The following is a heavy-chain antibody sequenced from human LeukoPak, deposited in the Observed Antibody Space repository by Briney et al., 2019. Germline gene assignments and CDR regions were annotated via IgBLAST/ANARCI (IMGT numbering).Heavy chain of an antibody. D-gene: IGHD3-3*01. J-gene: IGHJ6*02. V-gene: IGHV1-8*02. CDR3: ARRYGFWSGYQYFYYGMDV. Sequence: ASVKVSCKASGYTFTGYYMHWVRQAPGQGLEWMGWINPNSGNTGYAQKFQGRVTMTRNTSISTAYMELSSLRSEDTAVYYCARRYGFWSGYQYFYYGMDVWGQGTTVTVSS. CDR1: GYTFTGYY. CDR2: INPNSGNT.